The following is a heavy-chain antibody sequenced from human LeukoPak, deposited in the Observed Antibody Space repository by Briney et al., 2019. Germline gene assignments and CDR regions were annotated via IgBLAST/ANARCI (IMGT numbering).Heavy chain of an antibody. CDR3: ARHPDYGDFLIWFDP. J-gene: IGHJ5*02. CDR2: IYYSGST. Sequence: SETLSLTCTVSGGSISSSSYYWGWIRQPPGKGLEWIGSIYYSGSTYYNPSLKSRVTISVDTSKNQFSLKLSSVTAADTAAYYCARHPDYGDFLIWFDPWGQGTLVTVSS. V-gene: IGHV4-39*01. CDR1: GGSISSSSYY. D-gene: IGHD4-17*01.